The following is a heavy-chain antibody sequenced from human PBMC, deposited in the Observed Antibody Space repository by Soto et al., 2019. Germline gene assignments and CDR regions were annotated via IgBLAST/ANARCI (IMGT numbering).Heavy chain of an antibody. CDR2: IYHSGST. CDR3: ARGGGGSYYGFQH. Sequence: QVQLQESGPGLVKPSGTLSLTCAVSGGSISSSNWWSWVRQPPGKGLEWIGEIYHSGSTNYNPSLKSRAPXSXDXXKNQFSLKLSSVTAADTAVYYCARGGGGSYYGFQHWGQGTLVTVSS. J-gene: IGHJ1*01. CDR1: GGSISSSNW. V-gene: IGHV4-4*02. D-gene: IGHD1-26*01.